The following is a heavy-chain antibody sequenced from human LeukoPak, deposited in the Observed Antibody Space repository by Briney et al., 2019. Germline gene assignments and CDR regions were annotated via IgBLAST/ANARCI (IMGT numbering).Heavy chain of an antibody. CDR3: ASPGIAVAGPFDY. Sequence: SVKVSCKASGGTFSSYAISWVRQAPGQGLEWMGGIIPIFGTANYAQKFRGRVTITADESTSTAYMELSSLRSEDTAVYYCASPGIAVAGPFDYWGQGTLVTVSS. D-gene: IGHD6-19*01. V-gene: IGHV1-69*13. CDR1: GGTFSSYA. J-gene: IGHJ4*02. CDR2: IIPIFGTA.